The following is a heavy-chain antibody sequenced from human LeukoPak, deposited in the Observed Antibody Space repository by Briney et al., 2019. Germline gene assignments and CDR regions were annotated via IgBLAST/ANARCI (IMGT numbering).Heavy chain of an antibody. D-gene: IGHD6-19*01. V-gene: IGHV3-30*18. J-gene: IGHJ3*02. CDR3: AKDGGSMAVPDAFDI. Sequence: GGSLRLSCAASGFTFSSYGMHWVRQAPGKGLEWVAVISYDGSKKYYADSVKGRFTISRDDSKNTLYLQMNSLRAEDTAVYYCAKDGGSMAVPDAFDIWGQGTMVTVSS. CDR2: ISYDGSKK. CDR1: GFTFSSYG.